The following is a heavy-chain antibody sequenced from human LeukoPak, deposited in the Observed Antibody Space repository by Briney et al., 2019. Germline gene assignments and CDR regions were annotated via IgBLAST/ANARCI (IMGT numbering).Heavy chain of an antibody. CDR1: GGSISSYY. Sequence: TSETLSLTCTVSGGSISSYYWSWIRQPPGKGLEWIGYIYYSGSTNYNPSLKSRVTISVDTSKKQFSLKLSSVTAADTAVYYCARSYSSGWNIFDYWGQGTLVTVSS. CDR3: ARSYSSGWNIFDY. J-gene: IGHJ4*02. D-gene: IGHD6-19*01. V-gene: IGHV4-59*08. CDR2: IYYSGST.